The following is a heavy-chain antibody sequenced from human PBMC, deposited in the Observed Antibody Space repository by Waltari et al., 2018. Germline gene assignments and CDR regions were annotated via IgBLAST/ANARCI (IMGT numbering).Heavy chain of an antibody. V-gene: IGHV4-59*01. CDR1: GGSISSSY. Sequence: QVQLQESGPGLVKPSETLSLTCTVSGGSISSSYWSWIRSPPRQGMEWIGYSYYSGSTNYNPSLTSRVTISVDTSKIQFSLKLSSVTAADTAVYYCARGAYYYGSGSYYDYWGQGTLVTVSS. J-gene: IGHJ4*02. D-gene: IGHD3-10*01. CDR2: SYYSGST. CDR3: ARGAYYYGSGSYYDY.